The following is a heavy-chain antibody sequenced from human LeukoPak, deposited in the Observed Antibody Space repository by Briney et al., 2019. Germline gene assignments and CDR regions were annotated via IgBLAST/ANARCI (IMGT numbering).Heavy chain of an antibody. V-gene: IGHV4-39*07. D-gene: IGHD3-22*01. J-gene: IGHJ5*02. CDR1: GGSISSSSYY. CDR2: IYYSGST. CDR3: ARDFTGYYYDSSGPRGFDP. Sequence: SETLSLTCTVSGGSISSSSYYWGWIRQPPGKGLEWIGSIYYSGSTYYNPSLKSRVTISVDTSKNQFSLKLSSVTAADTAVYYCARDFTGYYYDSSGPRGFDPWGQGTLVTVSS.